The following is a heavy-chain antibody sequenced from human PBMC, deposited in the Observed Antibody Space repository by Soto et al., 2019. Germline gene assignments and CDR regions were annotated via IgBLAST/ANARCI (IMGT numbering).Heavy chain of an antibody. CDR2: INAGNGDT. Sequence: QVQLVQSGAEVEKPGASVKVSCKASGYTLTIYAMHWVRQAPGQRLEWMGWINAGNGDTKYSQKFQGRVTISRDTSERTVYIELSSLRSEDTAVYYCARDCTYCGGDTGLDALDIWGQGTMVTVSS. V-gene: IGHV1-3*01. CDR1: GYTLTIYA. D-gene: IGHD2-21*01. J-gene: IGHJ3*02. CDR3: ARDCTYCGGDTGLDALDI.